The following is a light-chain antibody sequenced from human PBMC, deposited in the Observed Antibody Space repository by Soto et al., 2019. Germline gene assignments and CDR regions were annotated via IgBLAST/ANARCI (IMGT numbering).Light chain of an antibody. CDR3: SSYTSSSTPGV. CDR2: EVS. CDR1: SSDVGGYNY. J-gene: IGLJ3*02. V-gene: IGLV2-14*01. Sequence: QSALTQPASVSGSPGQSITISCTGTSSDVGGYNYVSWYQQHPGKAPKLMIYEVSNRPSGVSNRFSGSKSGNTASLTISGLRAEDEADYYCSSYTSSSTPGVFGGGTKVTVL.